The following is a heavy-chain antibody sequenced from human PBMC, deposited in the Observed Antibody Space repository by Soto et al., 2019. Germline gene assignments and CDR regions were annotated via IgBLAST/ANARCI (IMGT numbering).Heavy chain of an antibody. V-gene: IGHV1-69*13. CDR2: IIPIFGTA. J-gene: IGHJ4*02. CDR3: ASGPYYCDSSGYYYENFDY. D-gene: IGHD3-22*01. Sequence: GASVKVSCKASGGTFSSYAISWVRQAPGQGLEWMGGIIPIFGTANYAQKFQGRVTITADESTSTAYMELSSLRSEDTAVYYCASGPYYCDSSGYYYENFDYWGQGTLVTVSS. CDR1: GGTFSSYA.